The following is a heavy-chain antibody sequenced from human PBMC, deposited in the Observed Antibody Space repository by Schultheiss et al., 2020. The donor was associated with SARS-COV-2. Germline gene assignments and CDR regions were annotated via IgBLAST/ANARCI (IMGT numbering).Heavy chain of an antibody. CDR2: IYYTGTT. Sequence: GSLRLSCAASGFTFSSYAMSWVRQTPGRGLECLGYIYYTGTTKYNPSLKSRVTMSLDTSKNHFSLRLSSLTAADTAVYYCARIHRDCSGGSCYCFDHWGQGALVTVSS. J-gene: IGHJ4*02. V-gene: IGHV4-59*01. D-gene: IGHD2-15*01. CDR3: ARIHRDCSGGSCYCFDH. CDR1: GFTFSSYA.